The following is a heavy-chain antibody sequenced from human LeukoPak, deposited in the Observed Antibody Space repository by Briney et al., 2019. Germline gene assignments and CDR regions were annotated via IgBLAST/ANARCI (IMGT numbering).Heavy chain of an antibody. D-gene: IGHD3-22*01. CDR1: GYTFTSYY. J-gene: IGHJ4*02. CDR3: ARDPPPPYDSSGPLYYFDY. CDR2: INPCGGST. Sequence: ASVKVSCKASGYTFTSYYMHWVRQAPGQGLEWMGIINPCGGSTSYAQKFQGRVTMTRDTSTSTVYMELSSLRSEDTAVYYCARDPPPPYDSSGPLYYFDYWGQGTLVTVSS. V-gene: IGHV1-46*01.